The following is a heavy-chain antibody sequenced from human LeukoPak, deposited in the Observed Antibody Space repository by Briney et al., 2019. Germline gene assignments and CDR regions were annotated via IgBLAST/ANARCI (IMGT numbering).Heavy chain of an antibody. CDR3: ARRHRKMVRGVNIP. CDR2: IYYSGST. CDR1: GGSISSSTYY. D-gene: IGHD3-10*01. J-gene: IGHJ5*02. V-gene: IGHV4-39*07. Sequence: PSETLSLTCTVSGGSISSSTYYWGWIRQPPGKGLEWIGSIYYSGSTYYNPSLKSRVTISVDTSKNQFSLKLSSVTAADTAVYYCARRHRKMVRGVNIPWGQGTLVTVSS.